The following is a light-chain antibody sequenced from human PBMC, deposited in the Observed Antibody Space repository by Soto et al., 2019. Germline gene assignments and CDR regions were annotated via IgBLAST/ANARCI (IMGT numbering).Light chain of an antibody. V-gene: IGLV1-44*01. CDR2: SXX. CDR3: AAWDDSLNGVV. J-gene: IGLJ2*01. CDR1: SSNIGSNT. Sequence: QSVLTQPPSASGTPGQRVTISCSGSSSNIGSNTVNWYQQLPGTAPKLLIYSXXXXXXXXXXXXXXSKSGTSASLAISGLXXXXXXXXXCAAWDDSLNGVVFGGGTKLTVL.